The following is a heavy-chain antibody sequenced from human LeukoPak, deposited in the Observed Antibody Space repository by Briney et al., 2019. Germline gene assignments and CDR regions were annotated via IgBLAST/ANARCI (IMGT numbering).Heavy chain of an antibody. V-gene: IGHV3-21*01. J-gene: IGHJ3*02. D-gene: IGHD3-22*01. CDR1: GFTFSSYS. CDR3: GGSSGYYLTDAFDI. Sequence: GGSLRLSCAASGFTFSSYSMNWVRQAPGKGLEWVSSISSSSSYIYYADSVKGRFTISRDNAKNSLYLQMNSLRAEDTAVYYCGGSSGYYLTDAFDIWGQGTMVTVSS. CDR2: ISSSSSYI.